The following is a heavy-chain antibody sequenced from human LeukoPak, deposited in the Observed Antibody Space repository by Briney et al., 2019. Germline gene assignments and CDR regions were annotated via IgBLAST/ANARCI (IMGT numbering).Heavy chain of an antibody. V-gene: IGHV1-8*01. CDR3: ARGKAGDSGGHRAFDI. CDR1: GYTSAAYD. CDR2: MNPNSGNT. Sequence: ASVKVSCKASGYTSAAYDINWVRQAPGQGLEWMGWMNPNSGNTGYAQKFQGSVTITRNTSISTAYMDFSNLRPEDTAVYYCARGKAGDSGGHRAFDIWGQGTVVIVCS. D-gene: IGHD2-15*01. J-gene: IGHJ3*02.